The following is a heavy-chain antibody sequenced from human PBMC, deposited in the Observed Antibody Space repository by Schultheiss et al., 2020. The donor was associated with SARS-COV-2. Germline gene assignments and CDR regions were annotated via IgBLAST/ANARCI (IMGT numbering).Heavy chain of an antibody. CDR3: ARDSSSSWRDDDEFDY. CDR1: GYTFTSYA. V-gene: IGHV1-3*01. Sequence: GESLKISCKASGYTFTSYAMHWVRQAPGQRLEWMGWINAGNGNTKYSQKFQGRVTITRDTSASTAYMELSSLRSEDTAVYYCARDSSSSWRDDDEFDYWGQGTLVTVSS. D-gene: IGHD6-13*01. J-gene: IGHJ4*02. CDR2: INAGNGNT.